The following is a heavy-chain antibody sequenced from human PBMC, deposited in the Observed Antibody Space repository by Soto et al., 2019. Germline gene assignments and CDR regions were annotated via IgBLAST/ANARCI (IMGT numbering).Heavy chain of an antibody. CDR3: ARQGDYNYDSSGYSSENAFDI. V-gene: IGHV5-10-1*01. J-gene: IGHJ3*02. D-gene: IGHD3-22*01. CDR1: GYSFTSYW. Sequence: GESLKISCKGSGYSFTSYWTSWVRQMPGKGLEWMGRIDPSDSYTNYSPSFQGHVTISADKSISTAYLQWSSLKASDTTMYYCARQGDYNYDSSGYSSENAFDIWGQGTMVTVSS. CDR2: IDPSDSYT.